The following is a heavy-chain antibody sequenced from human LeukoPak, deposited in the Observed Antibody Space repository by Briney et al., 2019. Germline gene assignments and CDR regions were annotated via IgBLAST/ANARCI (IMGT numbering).Heavy chain of an antibody. D-gene: IGHD6-6*01. J-gene: IGHJ5*02. CDR1: GFTFSNYA. CDR2: IIGSGEST. V-gene: IGHV3-23*01. CDR3: AKARGYSSSSENNWFDP. Sequence: GGSLRLSCAASGFTFSNYAMSWVRQAPGKGLEWVSAIIGSGESTYYADSVKGRFTISRENSKSTLYLQMNSLRAEDTALYYCAKARGYSSSSENNWFDPWGQGTLVTVSS.